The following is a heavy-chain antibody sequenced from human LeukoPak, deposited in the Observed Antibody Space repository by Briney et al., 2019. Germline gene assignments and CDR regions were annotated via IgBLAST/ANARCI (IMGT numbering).Heavy chain of an antibody. CDR2: IHGAT. D-gene: IGHD6-19*01. J-gene: IGHJ4*02. V-gene: IGHV3-23*01. Sequence: GGSLRLSCAASAFPFSTYAMGWVRQAPGKGLEWVSTIHGATYYADSVRGRFTISKDNSKNTLYLQMTSLRADDTALYYCAKGYSSGWYAFDSWGQGTLVTVSS. CDR3: AKGYSSGWYAFDS. CDR1: AFPFSTYA.